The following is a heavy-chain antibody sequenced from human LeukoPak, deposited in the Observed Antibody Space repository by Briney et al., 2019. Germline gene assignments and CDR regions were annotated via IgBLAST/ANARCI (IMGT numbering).Heavy chain of an antibody. CDR3: ARGRAGAGTLDY. CDR1: GGSFSGYY. V-gene: IGHV4-34*01. J-gene: IGHJ4*02. Sequence: SETLSLTCAVYGGSFSGYYWSWIRQPPGKGLEWIGEINHSGSTNYNPSLKSRVTISVDTSKNQFSLKLSSVTAADTAVYYCARGRAGAGTLDYWGQGTLVTVSS. CDR2: INHSGST. D-gene: IGHD1-1*01.